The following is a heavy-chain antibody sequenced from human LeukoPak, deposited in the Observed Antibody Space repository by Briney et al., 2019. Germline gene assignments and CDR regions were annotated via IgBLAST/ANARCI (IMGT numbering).Heavy chain of an antibody. V-gene: IGHV1-2*02. D-gene: IGHD1-14*01. CDR1: GYSFTGYY. CDR3: AREPPRGSSGTIFLEYFQH. CDR2: INPNSGGT. J-gene: IGHJ1*01. Sequence: GASVKVSCKASGYSFTGYYIHWVRQAPGQGLEWMGWINPNSGGTNYAQKFQGRVTMTRDTSISTAYMELSRLRSDDTAVYYCAREPPRGSSGTIFLEYFQHWGQGTLVTVSS.